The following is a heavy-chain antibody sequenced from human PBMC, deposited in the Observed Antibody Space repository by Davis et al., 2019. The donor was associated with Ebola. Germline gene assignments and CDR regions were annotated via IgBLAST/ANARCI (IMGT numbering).Heavy chain of an antibody. V-gene: IGHV3-7*01. CDR1: GFTFSNYW. D-gene: IGHD6-6*01. CDR3: ARGVGSSSGAGDY. Sequence: PGGSLRLSCAASGFTFSNYWMSWVRQAPGKGLEWVANIKQDGSETYYVDSLKGRFTISRDNAENSLYLRMNSLRVEDTAVYYCARGVGSSSGAGDYWGQGTLVTVSS. CDR2: IKQDGSET. J-gene: IGHJ4*02.